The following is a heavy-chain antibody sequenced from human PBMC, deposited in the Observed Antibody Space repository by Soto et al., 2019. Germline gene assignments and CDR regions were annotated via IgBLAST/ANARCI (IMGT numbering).Heavy chain of an antibody. V-gene: IGHV3-7*01. Sequence: GGSLRLSCAASGFSLSPYWMNWVRQAPGKGLEWVANIKKDGSEKYYVDSVKGRFFISRDNAKNSLYLQLNSLRAEDTAVHYCARDADASGWYHYGMDIWGPGTLVTVSS. CDR2: IKKDGSEK. J-gene: IGHJ6*02. D-gene: IGHD6-19*01. CDR1: GFSLSPYW. CDR3: ARDADASGWYHYGMDI.